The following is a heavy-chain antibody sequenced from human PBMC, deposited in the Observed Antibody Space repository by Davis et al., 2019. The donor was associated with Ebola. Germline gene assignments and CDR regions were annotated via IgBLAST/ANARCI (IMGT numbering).Heavy chain of an antibody. CDR2: ISSSSSYI. CDR1: GFTFSSYS. V-gene: IGHV3-21*01. D-gene: IGHD3-22*01. CDR3: ARDWEYYYDSSGYYPGAFDI. Sequence: GESLKISCAASGFTFSSYSMNWVRQAPGKGLEWVSSISSSSSYIYYADSVKGRFTISRDNAKNSLYLQMNSLRAEDTAVYYCARDWEYYYDSSGYYPGAFDIWGQGTMVTVSS. J-gene: IGHJ3*02.